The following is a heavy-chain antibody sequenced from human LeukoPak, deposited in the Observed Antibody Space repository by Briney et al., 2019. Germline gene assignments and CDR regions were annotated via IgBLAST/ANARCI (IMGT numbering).Heavy chain of an antibody. CDR3: ARDGQWDLQSLRYFDS. J-gene: IGHJ4*02. D-gene: IGHD1-26*01. CDR2: VHYSGGT. Sequence: SETLSLTCTVSGGSVSSDSCFWSWIRQSPGKGLEWIGYVHYSGGTNYNPSLESRATISADTSKNQFSLKLSSVTAADTAVYYCARDGQWDLQSLRYFDSWGQGTLVAVSS. CDR1: GGSVSSDSCF. V-gene: IGHV4-61*01.